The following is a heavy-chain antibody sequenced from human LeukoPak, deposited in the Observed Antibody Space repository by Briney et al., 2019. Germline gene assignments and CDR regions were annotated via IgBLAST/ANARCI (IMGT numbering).Heavy chain of an antibody. Sequence: GASVKVSCKASGYTFTSYDINWVRQATGQGLEWMGWMNPNSGNTSYAQKFQGRVTMTRNTSISTAYMELSSLRSEDTAVYYCASGGFRRIAADEWGCWGQGTLVTVSS. V-gene: IGHV1-8*01. J-gene: IGHJ4*02. CDR1: GYTFTSYD. D-gene: IGHD6-13*01. CDR2: MNPNSGNT. CDR3: ASGGFRRIAADEWGC.